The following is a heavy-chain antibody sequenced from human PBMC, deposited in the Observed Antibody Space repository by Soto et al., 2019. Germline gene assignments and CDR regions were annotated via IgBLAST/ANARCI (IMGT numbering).Heavy chain of an antibody. CDR1: GGSISSGGYF. CDR3: ARLSSNYYYYYGMDV. Sequence: LSLTCAVSGGSISSGGYFWSWIRQPPGKGLEWIGYIYHSGSTYYNPSLKSRVTISVDTSKNQFSLKLSSVTAADTAVYYCARLSSNYYYYYGMDVWGQGTTVTVS. V-gene: IGHV4-30-2*01. CDR2: IYHSGST. J-gene: IGHJ6*02.